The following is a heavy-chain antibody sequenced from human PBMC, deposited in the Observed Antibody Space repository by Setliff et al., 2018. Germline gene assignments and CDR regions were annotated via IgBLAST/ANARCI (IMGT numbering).Heavy chain of an antibody. CDR3: ASAEVVVAP. D-gene: IGHD2-15*01. CDR2: LYYSGNT. CDR1: GGSISSYS. V-gene: IGHV4-59*01. Sequence: SETLSLTCNVSGGSISSYSWSWIRQAPGKGLEWIGYLYYSGNTNYNPSLKSRVTISGDTSQNYFSLKLTSVTEADTAVYYCASAEVVVAPWGQGTLVTVSS. J-gene: IGHJ4*02.